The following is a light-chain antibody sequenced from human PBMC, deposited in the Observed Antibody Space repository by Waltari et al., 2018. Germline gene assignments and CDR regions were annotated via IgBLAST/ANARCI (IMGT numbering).Light chain of an antibody. CDR3: QQYNNWPPYT. CDR2: GAS. Sequence: LSVSPGERATLSCRASQSVSSNLAWYQQKPGQAPRLLIYGASTRATGIPVRFSGSGSGTEFTLTISSLQSEDFAVYYCQQYNNWPPYTFGQGTKLEIK. V-gene: IGKV3-15*01. CDR1: QSVSSN. J-gene: IGKJ2*01.